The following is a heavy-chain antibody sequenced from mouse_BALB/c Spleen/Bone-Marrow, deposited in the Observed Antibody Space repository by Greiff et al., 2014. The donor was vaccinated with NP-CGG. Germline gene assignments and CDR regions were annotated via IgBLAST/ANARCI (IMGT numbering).Heavy chain of an antibody. V-gene: IGHV4-1*02. Sequence: EVQVVESGGGLVQPGGSLKLSCAASGFDFSGYWMNWVRQAPGKGLEWIGEINPDSSTINYTPSLKDKFIISRDNAKNTLYLQMSEVRSEDTALYYCARNGYYGWSAYWGQGTLVTVSA. CDR1: GFDFSGYW. J-gene: IGHJ3*01. D-gene: IGHD2-3*01. CDR3: ARNGYYGWSAY. CDR2: INPDSSTI.